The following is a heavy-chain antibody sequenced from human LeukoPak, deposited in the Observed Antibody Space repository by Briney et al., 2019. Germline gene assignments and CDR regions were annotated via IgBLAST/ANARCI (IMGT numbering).Heavy chain of an antibody. Sequence: SETLSLTCTVSGGSISIGGYYWSWVRQHPGKGLEWIGYIYYSGNTYYNPSLKSRVIISVDTSKNQFSLKLSSVTAADTAVYYCARTEGGWSRFDNWGQGTLVIVSS. CDR3: ARTEGGWSRFDN. CDR1: GGSISIGGYY. CDR2: IYYSGNT. D-gene: IGHD6-19*01. V-gene: IGHV4-31*03. J-gene: IGHJ4*02.